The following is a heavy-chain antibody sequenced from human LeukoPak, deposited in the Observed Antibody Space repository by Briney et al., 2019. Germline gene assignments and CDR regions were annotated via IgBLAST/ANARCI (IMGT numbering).Heavy chain of an antibody. CDR3: ARVCIAAAGTGPVYLHY. Sequence: SETLSLTCCVYGGYFSGYYWIWIRQPPGKGLEWMGVINHSESTNHNQSLKSQVTISVDTPKNQLSLKLSSVTDGGMVVYYFARVCIAAAGTGPVYLHYGGKGNLHTVST. CDR1: GGYFSGYY. CDR2: INHSEST. V-gene: IGHV4-34*01. D-gene: IGHD6-13*01. J-gene: IGHJ4*02.